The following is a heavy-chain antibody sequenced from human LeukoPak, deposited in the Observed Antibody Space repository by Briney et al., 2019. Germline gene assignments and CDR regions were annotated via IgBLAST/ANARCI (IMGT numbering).Heavy chain of an antibody. J-gene: IGHJ2*01. CDR3: AREVPWVWNFDL. D-gene: IGHD1-26*01. CDR1: GGSISSGDYY. Sequence: PSQTLSLTCTVSGGSISSGDYYWSWIRQAPGTGREGIGYIYYSGSTYYNPSLKSRVTISVDTSKNQFSLKLNSVTAADTAVYHCAREVPWVWNFDLWGRGTLVTVSS. V-gene: IGHV4-30-4*01. CDR2: IYYSGST.